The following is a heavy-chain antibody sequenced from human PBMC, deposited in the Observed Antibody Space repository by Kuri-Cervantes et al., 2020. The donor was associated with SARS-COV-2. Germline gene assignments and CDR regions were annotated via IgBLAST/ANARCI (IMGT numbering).Heavy chain of an antibody. V-gene: IGHV4-59*08. CDR2: MYHSGST. D-gene: IGHD3-3*01. CDR3: VRIPPGHITVFGVVIPAAFDV. Sequence: ESLKISCTVSGGSISSYYWGWIRQSPGKGLEWIGSMYHSGSTTYNPFLKSRVTISVDTSKNQFSLMLTSVTAADTAVYYCVRIPPGHITVFGVVIPAAFDVWGQGTMVTVSS. J-gene: IGHJ3*01. CDR1: GGSISSYY.